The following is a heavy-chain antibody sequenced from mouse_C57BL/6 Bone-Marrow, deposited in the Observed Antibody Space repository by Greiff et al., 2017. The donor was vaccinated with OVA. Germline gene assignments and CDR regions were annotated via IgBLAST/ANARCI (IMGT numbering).Heavy chain of an antibody. CDR2: VYPYNGGT. V-gene: IGHV1-36*01. CDR1: GFTFTDYY. Sequence: VHVKQSGPVLVKPGPSVKISCKASGFTFTDYYMHWVKQSHGKSLEWIGLVYPYNGGTSYNQKFKGKATLTVDTSSSTAYMELNSLTSEDSAVDYCARRPIYCDYADFDYWGQGTTLTVSS. J-gene: IGHJ2*01. CDR3: ARRPIYCDYADFDY. D-gene: IGHD2-4*01.